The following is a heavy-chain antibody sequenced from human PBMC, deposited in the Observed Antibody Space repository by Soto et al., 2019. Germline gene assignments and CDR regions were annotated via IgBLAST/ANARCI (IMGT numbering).Heavy chain of an antibody. CDR1: GYTFTSYG. CDR3: ARDKAPIAAAANSWFDP. CDR2: ISAYNGNT. D-gene: IGHD6-13*01. V-gene: IGHV1-18*04. J-gene: IGHJ5*02. Sequence: ASVKVSCKASGYTFTSYGISWVRQAPGQGLEWMGWISAYNGNTNYAQKLQGRVTMTTDTSTSTAYMELRSLRSDDTAVYYCARDKAPIAAAANSWFDPWGQGTLVTVSS.